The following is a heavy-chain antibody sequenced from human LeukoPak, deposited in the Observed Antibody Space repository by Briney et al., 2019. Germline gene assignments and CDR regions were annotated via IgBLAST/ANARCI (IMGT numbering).Heavy chain of an antibody. J-gene: IGHJ3*02. CDR2: IISIFGTA. D-gene: IGHD1-26*01. V-gene: IGHV1-69*13. Sequence: ASVKVSCKASRGTFSSHAISWVRQAPGQGLQWMGGIISIFGTANYAQDFLGRVTITADESTSTAYMELSSLRSEDTAVYYCATEWADAFDIWGQGTMVTVSS. CDR1: RGTFSSHA. CDR3: ATEWADAFDI.